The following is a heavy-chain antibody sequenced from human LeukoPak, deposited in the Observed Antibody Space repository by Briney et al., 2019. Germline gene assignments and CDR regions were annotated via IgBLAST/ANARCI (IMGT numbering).Heavy chain of an antibody. CDR2: INHSGST. V-gene: IGHV4-34*01. J-gene: IGHJ4*02. Sequence: SETLSLTCAVYGGSFSGYYWSWIRQPPGKGLEWIGEINHSGSTNYNPPLKSRVTISVDTSKNQFSLKLSSVTAADTAVYYCARAFYDFWSGYHNPFDYWGQGTLVTVSS. CDR3: ARAFYDFWSGYHNPFDY. CDR1: GGSFSGYY. D-gene: IGHD3-3*01.